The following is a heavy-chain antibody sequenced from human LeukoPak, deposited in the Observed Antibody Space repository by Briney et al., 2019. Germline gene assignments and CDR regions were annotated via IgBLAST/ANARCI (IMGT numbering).Heavy chain of an antibody. Sequence: SETLSLTCTVSGGSISSYYWSWIRQPPGRGLEWIGYIYYSGSTNYSPSLKSRVTISVDTSKNQFSLKLSSVTAADTAVYYCARMETTGMTFDSWGQGTLVTVSS. CDR3: ARMETTGMTFDS. J-gene: IGHJ4*02. CDR1: GGSISSYY. CDR2: IYYSGST. V-gene: IGHV4-59*08. D-gene: IGHD4-17*01.